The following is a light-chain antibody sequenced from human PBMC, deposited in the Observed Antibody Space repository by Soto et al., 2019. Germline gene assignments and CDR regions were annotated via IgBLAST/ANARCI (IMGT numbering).Light chain of an antibody. CDR1: QSVSSSY. CDR3: QQYGSSPPGLT. J-gene: IGKJ4*01. V-gene: IGKV3-20*01. CDR2: GAS. Sequence: EIVLTQSPGTLSLSPGERATLSCRASQSVSSSYLAWYQQKPGQAPRLLIYGASNRATGIPDRFSGSGSGTDFTLTISRLEPEDFAVYYCQQYGSSPPGLTFGGGTKVDIK.